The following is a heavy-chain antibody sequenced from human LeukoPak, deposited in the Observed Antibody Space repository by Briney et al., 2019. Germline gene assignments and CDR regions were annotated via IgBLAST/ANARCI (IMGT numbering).Heavy chain of an antibody. Sequence: GGSLRLSCAASGFTFSSYAMNWVRQAPGKGLEWVSSISSSSSYIYYADSVKGRFTISRDNAKNSLYLQMNGLRAEDTAVYYCARDQARITMVRGVIGYFDYWGQGTLVTVSS. J-gene: IGHJ4*02. D-gene: IGHD3-10*01. CDR3: ARDQARITMVRGVIGYFDY. CDR1: GFTFSSYA. CDR2: ISSSSSYI. V-gene: IGHV3-21*01.